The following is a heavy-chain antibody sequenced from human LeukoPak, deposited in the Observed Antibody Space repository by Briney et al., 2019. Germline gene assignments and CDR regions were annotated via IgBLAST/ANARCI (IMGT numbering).Heavy chain of an antibody. V-gene: IGHV3-23*01. CDR3: AKHRGGHPPYYMDV. Sequence: PGGSLRLSCAASGFTFSNYGMSWVRQGPGQGLQWVSLLHNDGVTTYYADSVRGRFTISRDNSNNTLYLKMNIVRAEDTAVYYCAKHRGGHPPYYMDVWGKGTTVTVSS. J-gene: IGHJ6*03. CDR1: GFTFSNYG. CDR2: LHNDGVTT.